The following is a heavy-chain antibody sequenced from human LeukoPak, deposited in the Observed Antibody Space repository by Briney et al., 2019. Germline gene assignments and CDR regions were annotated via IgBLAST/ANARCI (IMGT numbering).Heavy chain of an antibody. CDR1: GYTLTELS. V-gene: IGHV1-24*01. D-gene: IGHD3-16*02. CDR3: ATALSSALDWFDP. J-gene: IGHJ5*02. CDR2: FDPEDGET. Sequence: ASVKVSSKVSGYTLTELSMHWVRQAPGKGLEWMGGFDPEDGETIYAQKFQGRVTMTEDTSTDTAYMELSSLRSEDTAVYCCATALSSALDWFDPWGQGTLVTVSS.